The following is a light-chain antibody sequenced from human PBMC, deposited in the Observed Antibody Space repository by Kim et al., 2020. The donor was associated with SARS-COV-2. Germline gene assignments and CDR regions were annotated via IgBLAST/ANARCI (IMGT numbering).Light chain of an antibody. CDR1: SSDVGGYNY. CDR2: DVS. CDR3: SSYTSSSTYVV. J-gene: IGLJ2*01. Sequence: QSTTVSCNGTSSDVGGYNYVSWYQQHPGKAPKLMIYDVSKRPSGVSNRFSGSKSGNTASLTISGLQAEDEADYYCSSYTSSSTYVVFGGGTKLTVL. V-gene: IGLV2-14*04.